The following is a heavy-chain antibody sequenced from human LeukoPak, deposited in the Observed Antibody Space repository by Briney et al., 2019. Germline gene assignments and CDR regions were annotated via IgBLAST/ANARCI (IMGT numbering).Heavy chain of an antibody. CDR1: GGAISSGSHY. D-gene: IGHD5-18*01. J-gene: IGHJ4*02. V-gene: IGHV4-61*02. CDR3: ARKRGYSYGLGY. CDR2: IHTSGTT. Sequence: SETLSLTCTVSGGAISSGSHYWSWIRQSAGKGLEWIGRIHTSGTTNSNPPLKSRVTISVDTSKNQFSLKLSSVTAADTAVYYCARKRGYSYGLGYWGQGTLVTVSS.